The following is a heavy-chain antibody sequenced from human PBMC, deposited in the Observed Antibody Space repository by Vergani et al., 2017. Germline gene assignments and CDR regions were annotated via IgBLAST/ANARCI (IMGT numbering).Heavy chain of an antibody. CDR1: GGSMSGYY. CDR2: MYHSGST. Sequence: QVRLQESGPGLVKPSETLSLTCSVSGGSMSGYYGSWIRQPPGKERELIGYMYHSGSTNYNPSLETRVTISGDTSKNQFSLKLNSVTAADTAVYYCGRVADFYGLGSRLLDLWGQGILVTVSS. V-gene: IGHV4-59*01. CDR3: GRVADFYGLGSRLLDL. D-gene: IGHD3-10*01. J-gene: IGHJ5*02.